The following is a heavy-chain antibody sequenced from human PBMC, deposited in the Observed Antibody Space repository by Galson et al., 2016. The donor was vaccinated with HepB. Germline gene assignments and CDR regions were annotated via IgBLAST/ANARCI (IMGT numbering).Heavy chain of an antibody. J-gene: IGHJ6*04. V-gene: IGHV3-23*01. Sequence: SLRLSCAASGFTFSNYGMTWVRQAPGKGLEVVSSISRGGDSTDYADSVKGRFTITRDNSKNTLSLQMNSLTADDTAIYYCVQGSTAPAVWGKGITVTVSS. CDR3: VQGSTAPAV. CDR2: ISRGGDST. CDR1: GFTFSNYG. D-gene: IGHD1-26*01.